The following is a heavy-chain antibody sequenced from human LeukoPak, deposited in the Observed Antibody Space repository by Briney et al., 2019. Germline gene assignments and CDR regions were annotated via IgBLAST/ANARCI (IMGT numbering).Heavy chain of an antibody. D-gene: IGHD5-24*01. J-gene: IGHJ5*02. V-gene: IGHV3-53*01. CDR3: AKAHGTSRFDP. CDR1: GFTVSSNY. Sequence: GGSLRLSCAASGFTVSSNYMSWVRQAPGKGLEWVSVIYSGGSTYYADSVKGRFTISRDNSKNTLYLQMNSLRAEDTAVYYCAKAHGTSRFDPWGQGTLVTVSS. CDR2: IYSGGST.